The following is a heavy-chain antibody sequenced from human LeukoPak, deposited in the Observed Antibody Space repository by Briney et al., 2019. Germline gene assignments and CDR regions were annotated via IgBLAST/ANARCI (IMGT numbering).Heavy chain of an antibody. D-gene: IGHD2-2*01. J-gene: IGHJ6*02. CDR3: TRDHCSFANCYEDYYYGMDV. CDR1: GYSFSDYY. CDR2: INANNGGT. V-gene: IGHV1-2*02. Sequence: ASVRVSCTASGYSFSDYYMHWVRQAPGQGLEWMGWINANNGGTTYAQTFQGRVTMTRDTSISTAYMELSRLRSDDSAIYYCTRDHCSFANCYEDYYYGMDVWGQGTTVTVSS.